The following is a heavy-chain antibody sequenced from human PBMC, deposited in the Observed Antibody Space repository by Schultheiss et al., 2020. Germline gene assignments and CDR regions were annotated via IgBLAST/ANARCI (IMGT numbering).Heavy chain of an antibody. D-gene: IGHD5-24*01. CDR1: GGSVIGYY. CDR3: ARRGDGYTFDY. J-gene: IGHJ4*02. V-gene: IGHV4-59*02. CDR2: IYYSGST. Sequence: SETLSLTYTVSGGSVIGYYWSWIRQPPGKGLEWIGYIYYSGSTNYNPSLKSRVTISVDTSKNQFSLKLSSVTAADTAVYYCARRGDGYTFDYWGQGTLVTVSS.